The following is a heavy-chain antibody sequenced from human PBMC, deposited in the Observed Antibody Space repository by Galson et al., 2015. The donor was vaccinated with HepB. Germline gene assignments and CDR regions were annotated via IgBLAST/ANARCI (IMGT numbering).Heavy chain of an antibody. CDR3: AKVAILGATPHYFDF. D-gene: IGHD3-16*01. V-gene: IGHV3-23*01. Sequence: SLRLSCAASGFTFTRYAMNWVRQAPGKGLEWVSSVSGDGDITYHADSVRGRFTIFRDNSQNTLHLQMNRLRAVDTAVYYCAKVAILGATPHYFDFLGQGTQVTVSS. J-gene: IGHJ4*02. CDR2: VSGDGDIT. CDR1: GFTFTRYA.